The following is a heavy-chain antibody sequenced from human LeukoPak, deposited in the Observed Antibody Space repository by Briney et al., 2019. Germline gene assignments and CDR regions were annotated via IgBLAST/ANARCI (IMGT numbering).Heavy chain of an antibody. J-gene: IGHJ6*03. D-gene: IGHD3-3*01. CDR2: IGGSSRTI. CDR1: GFIFSSYA. CDR3: ARAIFGVAQPPHYFYYYMDV. V-gene: IGHV3-21*01. Sequence: NPGGSLRLSCAASGFIFSSYAMNWVRQAPGKGLEWVSSIGGSSRTIYYADSVKGRCTVSRDNAKNSLFLQMNSLRAEDTAVYFCARAIFGVAQPPHYFYYYMDVWGKGTTVTVSS.